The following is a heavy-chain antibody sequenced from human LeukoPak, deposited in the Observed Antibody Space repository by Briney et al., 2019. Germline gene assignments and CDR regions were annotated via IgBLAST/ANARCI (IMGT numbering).Heavy chain of an antibody. CDR1: GYTLTVNY. D-gene: IGHD1-26*01. J-gene: IGHJ4*02. CDR2: INPSGGST. Sequence: GASVTVSCTASGYTLTVNYMHWVRQAPGQGLEWMGIINPSGGSTNYAQKFQGRVTMTRDTSTSTVYMELSSLRSEDTAVYYCARRSGSSLDYWGQGTLITVSS. CDR3: ARRSGSSLDY. V-gene: IGHV1-46*01.